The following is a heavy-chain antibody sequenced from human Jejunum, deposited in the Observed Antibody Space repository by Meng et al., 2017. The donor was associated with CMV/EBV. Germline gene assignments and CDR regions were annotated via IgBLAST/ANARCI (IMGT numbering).Heavy chain of an antibody. CDR3: ARTVANSGWFDP. Sequence: KASGYTVTIYYINWVRQAPGQGLESMGWMIPNCGDTDYSQKFHGRVTLTRDISISTAYMELSSLTAEDTAVYCCARTVANSGWFDPWGQGTLVTVSS. CDR1: GYTVTIYY. CDR2: MIPNCGDT. V-gene: IGHV1-8*01. D-gene: IGHD1-26*01. J-gene: IGHJ5*02.